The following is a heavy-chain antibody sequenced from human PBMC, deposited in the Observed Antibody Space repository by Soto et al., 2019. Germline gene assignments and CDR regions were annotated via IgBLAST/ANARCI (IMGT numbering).Heavy chain of an antibody. CDR2: ISGRSGNS. D-gene: IGHD6-19*01. V-gene: IGHV1-18*01. J-gene: IGHJ6*02. Sequence: QVQLVQSGTEVKKPGASVKVSCRTSGYSFANQAINWVRQAPGQGLEWVGGISGRSGNSNYAETVRGRVTMTTDSSTGTAYLELRALTTDDTAVYYCARGYDSSAYVYPLGDGMDVGGQGTTVTVSS. CDR1: GYSFANQA. CDR3: ARGYDSSAYVYPLGDGMDV.